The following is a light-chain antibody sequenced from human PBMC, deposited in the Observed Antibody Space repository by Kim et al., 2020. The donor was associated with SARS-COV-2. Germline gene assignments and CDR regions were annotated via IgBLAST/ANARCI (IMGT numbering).Light chain of an antibody. Sequence: QLALTQSPSASASLGASVKLTCTLSSGHSSYAIAWHQQQPEKGPRYLMKLNSDGSHSKGDGIPDRFSGSSSGAERYLTISSLQSEDEADYYCQTWGTGIDWVFGGGTQLTVL. J-gene: IGLJ3*02. CDR2: LNSDGSH. V-gene: IGLV4-69*01. CDR3: QTWGTGIDWV. CDR1: SGHSSYA.